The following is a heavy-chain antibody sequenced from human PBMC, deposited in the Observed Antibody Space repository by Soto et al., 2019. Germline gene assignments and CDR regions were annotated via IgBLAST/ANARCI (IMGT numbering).Heavy chain of an antibody. D-gene: IGHD6-13*01. Sequence: GGSLRLSCAASGFTFSNSWMSWVRQAPGKGLEWVANIKRDESEKNYVDSVKGRFTVSRDNAKNALYLQMNSLRVEDTAVYYCARAAGNPAWDWGRGTLVTVSS. V-gene: IGHV3-7*01. CDR2: IKRDESEK. J-gene: IGHJ4*02. CDR1: GFTFSNSW. CDR3: ARAAGNPAWD.